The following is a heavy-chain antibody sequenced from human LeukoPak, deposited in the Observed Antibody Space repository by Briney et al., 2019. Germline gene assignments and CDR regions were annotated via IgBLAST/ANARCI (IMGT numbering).Heavy chain of an antibody. CDR1: GLTFNNYA. Sequence: PGGSLRLSCAASGLTFNNYAMHWVRQSSGKGLEWVSGIGSSGGGTYYADSVKGRFTISRDSSKDTLYLQMNSLRAEDTAVYYCARDGRGDGYLGAWGQGTLVTVSS. J-gene: IGHJ5*02. CDR3: ARDGRGDGYLGA. D-gene: IGHD5-24*01. CDR2: IGSSGGGT. V-gene: IGHV3-23*01.